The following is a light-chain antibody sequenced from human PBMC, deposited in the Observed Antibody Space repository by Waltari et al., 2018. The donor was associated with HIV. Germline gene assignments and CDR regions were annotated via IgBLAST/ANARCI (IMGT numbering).Light chain of an antibody. J-gene: IGLJ3*02. CDR2: EVS. V-gene: IGLV2-8*01. CDR3: ISYTGSNNLWV. Sequence: QSALTQPPTASGSPGQSVTLSCSGTSSDVGGYNYVSRYQQHPGKAPKLLIYEVSKRPSGVPDRFSGSKSGNSASLTVSGLQAEDEADYYCISYTGSNNLWVFGGGTKLTVL. CDR1: SSDVGGYNY.